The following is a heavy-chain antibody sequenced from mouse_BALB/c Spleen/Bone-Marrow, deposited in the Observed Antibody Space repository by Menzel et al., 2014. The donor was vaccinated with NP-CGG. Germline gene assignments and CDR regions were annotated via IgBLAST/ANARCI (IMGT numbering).Heavy chain of an antibody. Sequence: DVKLQESGPDLVKPSQSLLLTSTATGYSITSGYSWHWIRQFPGNKLEWLGYIHYSGSTNYNPSLKSRISITRDTSKNQFFLQLNSVPTEDTAAYYCATDYYGWFAYWGQGTLVTVSA. CDR2: IHYSGST. D-gene: IGHD1-1*01. CDR3: ATDYYGWFAY. J-gene: IGHJ3*01. V-gene: IGHV3-1*02. CDR1: GYSITSGYS.